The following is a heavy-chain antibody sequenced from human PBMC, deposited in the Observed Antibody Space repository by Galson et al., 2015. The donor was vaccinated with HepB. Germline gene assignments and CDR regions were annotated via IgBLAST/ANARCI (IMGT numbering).Heavy chain of an antibody. Sequence: SLRLSCAASGFTFSSYAMSWVRQAPGKGLEWVSAISGSGGSTYYADSVKGRFTISRDNSKNTLYLQMNSLGAEDTAVYYCAKDLAMIVVVTSDYWGQGTLVTVSS. J-gene: IGHJ4*02. D-gene: IGHD3-22*01. CDR2: ISGSGGST. CDR1: GFTFSSYA. V-gene: IGHV3-23*01. CDR3: AKDLAMIVVVTSDY.